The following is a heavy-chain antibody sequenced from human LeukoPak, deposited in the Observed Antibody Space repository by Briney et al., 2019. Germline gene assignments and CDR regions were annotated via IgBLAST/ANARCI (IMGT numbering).Heavy chain of an antibody. CDR2: IKPSGGSA. D-gene: IGHD1-26*01. J-gene: IGHJ4*02. CDR3: AREGGSGSYSYHFVF. V-gene: IGHV1-46*01. Sequence: ASVKASCKASGYTLISYYMHWVRQAPGQGLEWMGIIKPSGGSASYAQKFQGRVTMTRDTSTSTVYMELSSLRSEDTAVYYCAREGGSGSYSYHFVFWGQGAPLTVSS. CDR1: GYTLISYY.